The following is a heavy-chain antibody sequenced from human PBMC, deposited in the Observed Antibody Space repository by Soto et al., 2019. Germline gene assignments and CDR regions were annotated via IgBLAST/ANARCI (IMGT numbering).Heavy chain of an antibody. CDR2: ISSSSSYI. CDR3: ATMTTVTSDY. J-gene: IGHJ4*02. V-gene: IGHV3-21*01. Sequence: EVQLVESGGGLVKPGGSLRLSCAASGFTFSSYSMNWVRQAPGKGLEWVSSISSSSSYIYYAGSVKGRFTISRDNAKNSLYLQMNSLRAEDTAVYYCATMTTVTSDYWGQGTLVTVSS. CDR1: GFTFSSYS. D-gene: IGHD4-4*01.